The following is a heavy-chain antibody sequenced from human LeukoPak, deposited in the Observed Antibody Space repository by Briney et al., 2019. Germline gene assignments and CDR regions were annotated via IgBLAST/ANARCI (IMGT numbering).Heavy chain of an antibody. CDR2: VYYSGST. J-gene: IGHJ4*02. V-gene: IGHV4-59*01. Sequence: NPSETLSLTCTVSGGSISSYYWSWIRQPPGKGLEWIGYVYYSGSTNYNPSLKSRVTISVDTSKSQFSLKLSSVTAADTAVYYCARSELLWFGGVNSGFDYWGQGTLVTVSS. CDR1: GGSISSYY. CDR3: ARSELLWFGGVNSGFDY. D-gene: IGHD3-10*01.